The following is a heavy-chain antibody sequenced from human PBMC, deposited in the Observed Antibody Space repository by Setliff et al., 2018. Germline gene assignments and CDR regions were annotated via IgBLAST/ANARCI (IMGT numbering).Heavy chain of an antibody. Sequence: PSETLSLTCAVYGGSFSGYYWSWIRQPPGKGLEWIGEINHSGSTNYNPSLKSRVTISVDTSKNQFSLKLSSVTAADTAVYYRARGPWIAADEVFDYWGQGTLVTVSS. D-gene: IGHD6-25*01. CDR1: GGSFSGYY. J-gene: IGHJ4*02. V-gene: IGHV4-34*01. CDR2: INHSGST. CDR3: ARGPWIAADEVFDY.